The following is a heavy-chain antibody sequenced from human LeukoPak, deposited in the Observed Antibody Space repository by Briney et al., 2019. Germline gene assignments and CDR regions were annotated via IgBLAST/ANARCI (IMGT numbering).Heavy chain of an antibody. CDR1: GFTFSSYG. CDR2: ISYDGSNK. V-gene: IGHV3-30*03. Sequence: PGGSLRLSCAASGFTFSSYGMHWVRQAPGKGLEWVAVISYDGSNKYYADSVKGRFTISRDNAKNSLYLQMNSLRAEDTAVYYCARVREFDIVVVPADPIDYWGRGTLVTVSS. J-gene: IGHJ4*02. D-gene: IGHD2-2*01. CDR3: ARVREFDIVVVPADPIDY.